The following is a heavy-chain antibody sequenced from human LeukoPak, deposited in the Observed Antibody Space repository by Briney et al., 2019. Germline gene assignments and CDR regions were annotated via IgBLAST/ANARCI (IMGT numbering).Heavy chain of an antibody. CDR3: ARTGVSGDFDY. D-gene: IGHD1-1*01. CDR1: GYAFTGYY. J-gene: IGHJ4*02. CDR2: INPDSGGT. V-gene: IGHV1-2*04. Sequence: ASVKVSCKASGYAFTGYYMHWVRQAPGQGLEWMGWINPDSGGTNYGKKFRGWVTMTRDTSISTAYMELSRLSSDDTAVYYYARTGVSGDFDYWGQGTLVTVSS.